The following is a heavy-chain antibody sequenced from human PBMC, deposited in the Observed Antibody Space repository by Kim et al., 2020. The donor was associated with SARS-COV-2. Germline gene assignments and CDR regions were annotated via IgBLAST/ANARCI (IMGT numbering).Heavy chain of an antibody. CDR1: GFSVRNHY. D-gene: IGHD3-3*01. CDR3: AKDDDLGFWH. J-gene: IGHJ4*02. Sequence: GGSLRLSCAGSGFSVRNHYMTWVRQPPGMGLNWVSVIYVGDATLYADSVKGRFTISRDNSKNTLYLQMNSLRPEDTAVYYCAKDDDLGFWHWGQGTLVTVSS. V-gene: IGHV3-53*05. CDR2: IYVGDAT.